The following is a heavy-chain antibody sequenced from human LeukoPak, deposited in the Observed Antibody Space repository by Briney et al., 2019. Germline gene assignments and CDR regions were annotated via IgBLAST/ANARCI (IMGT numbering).Heavy chain of an antibody. CDR1: GYTFTGYY. CDR3: ARVKYCYDSSGYYFIDY. Sequence: ASVKVSCKASGYTFTGYYMHWVRQAPGQGLERMGRINPNSGGTNYAQKCQGRVTMTRDTSISTAYMELSRLRSDDTDVYYCARVKYCYDSSGYYFIDYWGQGTLVTVSS. V-gene: IGHV1-2*05. J-gene: IGHJ4*02. D-gene: IGHD3-22*01. CDR2: INPNSGGT.